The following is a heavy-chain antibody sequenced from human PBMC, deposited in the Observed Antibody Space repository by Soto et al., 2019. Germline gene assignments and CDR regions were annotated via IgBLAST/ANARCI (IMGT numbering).Heavy chain of an antibody. J-gene: IGHJ4*02. D-gene: IGHD6-13*01. CDR3: ARRYGTVFDF. CDR1: GGSISSYY. V-gene: IGHV4-59*01. Sequence: SETLSLTCTVSGGSISSYYWSWIRQPPGKGLEWIGYIYYSGSTNYNPSLKSRVTISVDTSKNQFSLKLGSVTAADTAVYYCARRYGTVFDFWGKGTLVTVS. CDR2: IYYSGST.